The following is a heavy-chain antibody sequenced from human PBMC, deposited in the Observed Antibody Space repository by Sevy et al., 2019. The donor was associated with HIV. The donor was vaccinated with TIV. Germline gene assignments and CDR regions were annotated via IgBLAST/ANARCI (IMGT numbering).Heavy chain of an antibody. CDR3: AREGCTKPHDY. Sequence: GGSLRLSCAASGFTFSKYSMSWVRQPPGKGLEWVSTLSFGCGEINYADSVKGRFTISRDNSKSSEDLQMNNLRPEDTAVYYCAREGCTKPHDYWGQGTLVTVSS. V-gene: IGHV3-23*01. D-gene: IGHD2-8*01. CDR1: GFTFSKYS. CDR2: LSFGCGEI. J-gene: IGHJ4*02.